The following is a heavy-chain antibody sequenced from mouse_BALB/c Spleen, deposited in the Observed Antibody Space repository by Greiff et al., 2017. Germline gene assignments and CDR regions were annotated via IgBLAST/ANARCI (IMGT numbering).Heavy chain of an antibody. CDR2: ISYSGST. CDR1: GDSITSGY. V-gene: IGHV3-8*02. D-gene: IGHD2-4*01. J-gene: IGHJ3*01. Sequence: EVQLVESGPSLVKPSQTLSLTCSVTGDSITSGYWNWIRKFPGNKLEYMGYISYSGSTYYNPSLKSRISITRDTSKNQYYLQLNSVTTEDTATYYCARGSMITTAWFAYWGQGTLVTVSA. CDR3: ARGSMITTAWFAY.